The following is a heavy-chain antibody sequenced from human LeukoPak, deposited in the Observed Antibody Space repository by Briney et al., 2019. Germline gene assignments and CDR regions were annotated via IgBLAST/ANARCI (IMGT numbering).Heavy chain of an antibody. CDR3: ARSRLHPIIFDY. CDR2: INHSGST. Sequence: ETLSLTCAVYGGSFSGYYWRWIRQPPGKGLEWIGEINHSGSTNFNPSLKSRVTISVDTSKNQFSLNLSSMTAADTAVYYCARSRLHPIIFDYWGQGTLVTVSS. CDR1: GGSFSGYY. V-gene: IGHV4-34*01. D-gene: IGHD5-24*01. J-gene: IGHJ4*02.